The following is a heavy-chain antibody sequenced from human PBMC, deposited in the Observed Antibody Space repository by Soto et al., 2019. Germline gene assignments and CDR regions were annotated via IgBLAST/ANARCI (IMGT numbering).Heavy chain of an antibody. CDR1: GYTFTSYG. CDR2: ISAYNGNT. Sequence: GASVKVSCKASGYTFTSYGMSWVRQAPGQGLEWMGWISAYNGNTNCAQKLQGRVTMTTDTSTSTAYMELRSLRSDDTAVYYCARSNFDWLLLENDYWGQGTLVTVSS. CDR3: ARSNFDWLLLENDY. D-gene: IGHD3-9*01. V-gene: IGHV1-18*01. J-gene: IGHJ4*02.